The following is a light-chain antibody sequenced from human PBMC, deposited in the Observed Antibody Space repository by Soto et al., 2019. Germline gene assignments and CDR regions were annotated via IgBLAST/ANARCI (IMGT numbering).Light chain of an antibody. CDR3: QKYDGASHT. Sequence: DIQMTQSPSSLSASVGDRVTITCRASQGISNYLAWYQQKPGNVPKLLISAASTLQSGVPSRFSGSGSGTDFTLTISSLQPEDVATYYCQKYDGASHTFGQGTRLEIK. V-gene: IGKV1-27*01. J-gene: IGKJ5*01. CDR2: AAS. CDR1: QGISNY.